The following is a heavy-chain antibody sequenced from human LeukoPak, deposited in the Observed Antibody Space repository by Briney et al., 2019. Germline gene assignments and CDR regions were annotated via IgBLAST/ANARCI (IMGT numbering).Heavy chain of an antibody. V-gene: IGHV3-23*01. CDR3: TTGEMANFDY. Sequence: GGSLRLSCAASGFTFTNYAMSWVRQAPGKGLEWVSGISYSGGTTYYADSVKGRFTISRDNSKNTLYLQMNSLRVDDTAVYYCTTGEMANFDYWGQGTLVTVSS. CDR2: ISYSGGTT. CDR1: GFTFTNYA. D-gene: IGHD5-24*01. J-gene: IGHJ4*02.